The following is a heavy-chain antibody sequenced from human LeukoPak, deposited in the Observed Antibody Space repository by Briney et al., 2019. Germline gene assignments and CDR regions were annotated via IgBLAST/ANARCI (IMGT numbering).Heavy chain of an antibody. Sequence: TGGSLRLSCAASGFTFSSYAMSWVRQAPGKGLEWVSAISGSGGSTYYADSVKGRFTISRDNSKSTLYLQMNSLRAEDTAVYYCAKDSVDYSSGWYGPRSADYYYMDVWGKGTTVTVSS. V-gene: IGHV3-23*01. D-gene: IGHD6-19*01. J-gene: IGHJ6*03. CDR1: GFTFSSYA. CDR2: ISGSGGST. CDR3: AKDSVDYSSGWYGPRSADYYYMDV.